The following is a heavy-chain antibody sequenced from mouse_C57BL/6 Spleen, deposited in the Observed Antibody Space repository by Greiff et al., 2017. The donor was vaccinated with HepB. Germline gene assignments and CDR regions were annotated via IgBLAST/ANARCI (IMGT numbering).Heavy chain of an antibody. V-gene: IGHV1-61*01. CDR2: IYPSDSET. J-gene: IGHJ1*03. CDR1: GYTFTSYW. D-gene: IGHD1-1*01. CDR3: ALYYYGSSWYFDV. Sequence: QVQLKRPGAELVRPGSSVKLSCKASGYTFTSYWMDWVQQRPGQGLEWIGNIYPSDSETHYNQKFKDKATLTVDKSSSTAYMQLSSLTSEDSAVYDCALYYYGSSWYFDVWGTGTTVTVSS.